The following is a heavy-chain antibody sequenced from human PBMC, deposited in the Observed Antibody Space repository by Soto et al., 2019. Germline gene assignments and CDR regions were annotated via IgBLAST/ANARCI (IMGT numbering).Heavy chain of an antibody. D-gene: IGHD6-19*01. V-gene: IGHV4-39*01. CDR2: IYYIGST. J-gene: IGHJ5*02. CDR1: GGSISSSSYY. Sequence: PSETLSLTGTVCGGSISSSSYYWGWIRQPPGKGPEWSGSIYYIGSTYYNPSLKSRVTISVDTSKNQFSLKLSSVTAADTAVYYCASLSYSSGWYWFDPCGQRTLVAVCS. CDR3: ASLSYSSGWYWFDP.